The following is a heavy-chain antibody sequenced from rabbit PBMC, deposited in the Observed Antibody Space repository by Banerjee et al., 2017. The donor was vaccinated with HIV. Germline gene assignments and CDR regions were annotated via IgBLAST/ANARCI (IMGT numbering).Heavy chain of an antibody. V-gene: IGHV1S45*01. J-gene: IGHJ4*01. CDR3: ARAAYAGYGFNL. Sequence: QEQLEESGGGLVQPEGSLTLTCTASGFSFSSDAMCWVRQAPGKGLEWIGSIYTIHNSAYYASWAKGRFTISKASSTAVTLQMTSLTAADTATYFCARAAYAGYGFNLWGQGTLVTVS. CDR1: GFSFSSDA. CDR2: IYTIHNSA. D-gene: IGHD7-1*01.